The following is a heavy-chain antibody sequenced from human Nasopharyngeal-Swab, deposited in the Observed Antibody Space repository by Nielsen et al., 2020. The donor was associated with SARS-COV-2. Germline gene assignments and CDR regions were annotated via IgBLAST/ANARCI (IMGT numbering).Heavy chain of an antibody. Sequence: GESLKISCAASGFTFSDHSMIWVRQAPGQGLEWVSYISGSGSTLYYADSVKGRITVSRDNAKSSVYLQMSSLRDEDTAVYYCTRGHGALTYFDYWGQGTLVSVSS. D-gene: IGHD4-17*01. CDR1: GFTFSDHS. V-gene: IGHV3-48*02. CDR2: ISGSGSTL. J-gene: IGHJ4*02. CDR3: TRGHGALTYFDY.